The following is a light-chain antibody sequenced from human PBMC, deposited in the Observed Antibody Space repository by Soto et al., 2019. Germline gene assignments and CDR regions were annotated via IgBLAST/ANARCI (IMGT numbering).Light chain of an antibody. V-gene: IGLV2-11*01. CDR1: SSDIGNYNY. CDR2: DVT. Sequence: QSALTQPRSVSGSPGQSVTISCTGTSSDIGNYNYVSWYQHHPGKAPKLMIYDVTKRPSGVPNRFSGSKSGKTASLTISGLQAEDEADYYCCSYAGSYTWVFGGGTQLTVL. CDR3: CSYAGSYTWV. J-gene: IGLJ3*02.